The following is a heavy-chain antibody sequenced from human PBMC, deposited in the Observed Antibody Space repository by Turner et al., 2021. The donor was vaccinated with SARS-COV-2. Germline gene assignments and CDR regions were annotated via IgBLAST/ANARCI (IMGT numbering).Heavy chain of an antibody. J-gene: IGHJ3*02. CDR3: ARATRGGTYYYSAFDI. V-gene: IGHV3-30*04. D-gene: IGHD2-15*01. CDR1: GFTFSTYP. Sequence: QVQLVESGGGVVQPGKSLRLSCAASGFTFSTYPMYWVRQAPGKGLEWVALISYAGNIKQYADSVKGRLTISRDNSKNTVYLQMNSLGAEDTAVYYCARATRGGTYYYSAFDIWGQGTMVTVSS. CDR2: ISYAGNIK.